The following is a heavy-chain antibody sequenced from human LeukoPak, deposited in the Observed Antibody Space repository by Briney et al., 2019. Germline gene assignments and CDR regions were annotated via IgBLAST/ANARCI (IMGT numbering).Heavy chain of an antibody. CDR1: GFTFSSYA. V-gene: IGHV3-23*01. Sequence: GGSLRLSCAASGFTFSSYAMSWVRQAPGKGLEWVSAISGSGGSTYYADSVKGRFTISRDNSKNTLYLQMNSLRAEDTAVYYCARIQWELGATFDYWGQGTLVTVSS. CDR3: ARIQWELGATFDY. J-gene: IGHJ4*02. CDR2: ISGSGGST. D-gene: IGHD1-26*01.